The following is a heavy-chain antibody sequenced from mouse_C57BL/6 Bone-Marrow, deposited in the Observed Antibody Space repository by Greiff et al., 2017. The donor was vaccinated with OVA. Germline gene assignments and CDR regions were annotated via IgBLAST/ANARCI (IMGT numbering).Heavy chain of an antibody. CDR3: ARPTAQATPAWFAY. D-gene: IGHD3-2*02. Sequence: EVKLVESGGGLVQPGGSLQLSCAASGFTFSDYYMYWVRQTPEKRLEWVAYISNGGGSTYYPDTVKGRFTISRYNAKNTLYLQMTRLKSEDTAMYYCARPTAQATPAWFAYWGQGTLVTVSA. J-gene: IGHJ3*01. CDR1: GFTFSDYY. CDR2: ISNGGGST. V-gene: IGHV5-12*01.